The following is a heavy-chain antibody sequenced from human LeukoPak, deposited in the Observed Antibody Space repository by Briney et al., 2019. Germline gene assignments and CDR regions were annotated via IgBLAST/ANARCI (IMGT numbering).Heavy chain of an antibody. D-gene: IGHD2-2*01. CDR2: IYYSGST. V-gene: IGHV4-39*01. CDR1: GGSISSSSYY. Sequence: SETLSLTCTVSGGSISSSSYYWGWIRQPPGKGLEWIGSIYYSGSTYYNPSLKSRVTISVDASKNQFSLKLSSVTAADTAVYYCARHDCSSTSCYALYYYYGMDVWGQGTTVTVSS. J-gene: IGHJ6*02. CDR3: ARHDCSSTSCYALYYYYGMDV.